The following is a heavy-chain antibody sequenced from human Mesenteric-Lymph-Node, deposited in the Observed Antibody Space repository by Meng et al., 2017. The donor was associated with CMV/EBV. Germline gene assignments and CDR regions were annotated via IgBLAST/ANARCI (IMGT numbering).Heavy chain of an antibody. V-gene: IGHV3-9*01. Sequence: SLKISCAASGFTFDDYAMHWVRQAPGKGLEWVSGISWNSGSIGYADSVKGRFTISRDNAKYSLYLQMNSLRAEDTALYYCSKDIRDIVVLPSAFSLYEGGSMDVWGQGTTVTVSS. CDR3: SKDIRDIVVLPSAFSLYEGGSMDV. D-gene: IGHD2-2*01. CDR1: GFTFDDYA. J-gene: IGHJ6*02. CDR2: ISWNSGSI.